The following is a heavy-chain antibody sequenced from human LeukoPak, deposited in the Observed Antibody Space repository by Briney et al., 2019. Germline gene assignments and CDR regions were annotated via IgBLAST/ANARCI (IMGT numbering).Heavy chain of an antibody. J-gene: IGHJ4*02. CDR1: GGSFSGQF. CDR3: AEVGPGVLEY. D-gene: IGHD7-27*01. Sequence: SETLSLTCGVYGGSFSGQFWSWVRQPPGKGLEWIGELNHRGSTNDNPSLRSRVTISVDASKNQFSLNLSSVTAADTAVYYCAEVGPGVLEYWGQGSLVTVSS. V-gene: IGHV4-34*01. CDR2: LNHRGST.